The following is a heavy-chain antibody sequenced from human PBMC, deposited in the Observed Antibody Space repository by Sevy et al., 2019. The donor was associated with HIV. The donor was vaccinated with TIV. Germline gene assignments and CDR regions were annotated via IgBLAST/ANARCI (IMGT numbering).Heavy chain of an antibody. Sequence: SETLSLTCTVSGGSITSLYWNWIRQPPGKGLEWIANIYYNGHINYNPSPKSRVTLSLDTSKNQFSVRLSSVTAADTAMYYCAGENAWGRGYSWGQGTLVTVSS. J-gene: IGHJ4*02. CDR2: IYYNGHI. V-gene: IGHV4-59*08. D-gene: IGHD1-26*01. CDR3: AGENAWGRGYS. CDR1: GGSITSLY.